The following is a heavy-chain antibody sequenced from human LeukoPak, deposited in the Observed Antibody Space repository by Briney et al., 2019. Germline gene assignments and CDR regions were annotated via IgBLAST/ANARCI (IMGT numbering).Heavy chain of an antibody. V-gene: IGHV1-18*01. CDR3: ARGPSITMVRGGQWYHYMDV. J-gene: IGHJ6*03. CDR1: GHTFTSYG. D-gene: IGHD3-10*01. Sequence: ASVKVSCKASGHTFTSYGISWVRQAPGQGLEWMGWISAYNGNTNYAQKLQGRVTMTTDTSTSTAYMELRSLRSDDTAVYYCARGPSITMVRGGQWYHYMDVWGKGTTVTISS. CDR2: ISAYNGNT.